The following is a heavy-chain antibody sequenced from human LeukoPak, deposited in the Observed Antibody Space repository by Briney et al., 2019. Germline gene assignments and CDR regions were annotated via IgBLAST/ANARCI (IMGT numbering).Heavy chain of an antibody. J-gene: IGHJ4*02. CDR1: GFTFSSYS. CDR3: ARDRWYCSSTSCYGYYFDY. Sequence: PGGSLRLPCAASGFTFSSYSMNWVRQAPGKGLEWVSYISSGSSSIYYADSVKGRFTISRDNAKNSLYLQMNSLRAEDTAVYYCARDRWYCSSTSCYGYYFDYWGQGTLVTVSS. D-gene: IGHD2-2*01. CDR2: ISSGSSSI. V-gene: IGHV3-48*01.